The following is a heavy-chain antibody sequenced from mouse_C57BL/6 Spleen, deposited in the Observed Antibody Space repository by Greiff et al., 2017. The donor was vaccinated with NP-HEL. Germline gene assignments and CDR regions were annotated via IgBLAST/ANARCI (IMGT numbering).Heavy chain of an antibody. V-gene: IGHV14-1*01. Sequence: EVQLQQSGAELVRPGASVKLSCTASGFNIKDYYMHWVKQRPEQGLEWIGRIDPEDGDTEYAPKFQGKATMTADTSSNTAYLQLSSLTSEDTAVYYCTPTYYSNYGGDYWGQGTTLTVSS. CDR3: TPTYYSNYGGDY. D-gene: IGHD2-5*01. J-gene: IGHJ2*01. CDR2: IDPEDGDT. CDR1: GFNIKDYY.